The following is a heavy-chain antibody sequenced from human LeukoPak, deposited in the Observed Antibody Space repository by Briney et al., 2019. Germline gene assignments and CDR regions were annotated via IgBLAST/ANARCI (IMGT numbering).Heavy chain of an antibody. D-gene: IGHD2-2*01. CDR3: VKWGPYCSTYYCPALES. CDR1: GFMFSDHW. J-gene: IGHJ4*02. Sequence: PGGSLRLSCAASGFMFSDHWMSWVRQAPGKGPEWVANINAHGSQQYSVDSLKGRFTVSRDNAKKSLYLQMNGVRAEDTAVYFCVKWGPYCSTYYCPALESWGQGTLVTVSS. CDR2: INAHGSQQ. V-gene: IGHV3-7*01.